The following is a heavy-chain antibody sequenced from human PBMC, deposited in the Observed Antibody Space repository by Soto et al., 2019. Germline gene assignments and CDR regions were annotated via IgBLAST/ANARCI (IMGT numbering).Heavy chain of an antibody. CDR2: IYKSTTT. V-gene: IGHV4-30-4*01. D-gene: IGHD2-15*01. CDR3: ARGRYCLTGRCFPNWFDS. Sequence: QVHLLESGPGLVKPSQTLSLTCSVSGDSISTVDYFWAWIRQPPGQALEYIGYIYKSTTTYYNPSFESRVANSLDTSKSQFSLTVTSMTAADTAVYFCARGRYCLTGRCFPNWFDSWGQGTLVTVSS. J-gene: IGHJ5*01. CDR1: GDSISTVDYF.